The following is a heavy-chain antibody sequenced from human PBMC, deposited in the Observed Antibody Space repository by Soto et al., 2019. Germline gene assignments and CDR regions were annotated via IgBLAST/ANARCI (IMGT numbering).Heavy chain of an antibody. D-gene: IGHD4-17*01. CDR2: IYYSGST. J-gene: IGHJ5*02. Sequence: PSETLSLTCPVSGGSISSGGYYWSWIRQHPGKGLEWIGYIYYSGSTYYNPSLKSRVTISVDTSKNQFSLKLSSVTAADTTVYYCARSYGPEPERNWFDPWGQGTLVTVSS. CDR1: GGSISSGGYY. CDR3: ARSYGPEPERNWFDP. V-gene: IGHV4-31*03.